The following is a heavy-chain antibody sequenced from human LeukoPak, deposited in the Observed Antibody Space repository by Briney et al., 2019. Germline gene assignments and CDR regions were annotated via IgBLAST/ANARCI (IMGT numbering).Heavy chain of an antibody. CDR1: GGSISSSSYY. J-gene: IGHJ3*02. V-gene: IGHV4-39*01. CDR2: IYYSGST. CDR3: ASYGSGSYWRDAFDI. Sequence: PSETLSLTCTVSGGSISSSSYYRGWIRQPPGKGLERIGSIYYSGSTYYNPSLKSRVTISVDTSKNQFSLKLNSVTAADTAVYFCASYGSGSYWRDAFDIWGQGTMVTVSS. D-gene: IGHD3-10*01.